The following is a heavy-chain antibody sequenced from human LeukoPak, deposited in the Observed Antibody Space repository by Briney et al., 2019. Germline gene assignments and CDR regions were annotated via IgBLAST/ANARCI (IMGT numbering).Heavy chain of an antibody. J-gene: IGHJ4*02. CDR1: GYTFTGYY. Sequence: ASVKVSCKASGYTFTGYYKHWVRQAPGQGLEWMGWINCNSAGTKYPQKFQGRVSMTRATSISTAYLELSRLRSDDTAVYYCARDLTIVGGVSDPRIRGHWGQGTLVTVSS. CDR2: INCNSAGT. CDR3: ARDLTIVGGVSDPRIRGH. V-gene: IGHV1-2*02. D-gene: IGHD3-3*01.